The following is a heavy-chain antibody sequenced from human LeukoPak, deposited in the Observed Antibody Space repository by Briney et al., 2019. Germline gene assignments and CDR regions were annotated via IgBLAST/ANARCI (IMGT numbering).Heavy chain of an antibody. CDR1: GYTFTGYH. CDR3: ARVHSSSSGSYDIFNP. D-gene: IGHD6-6*01. Sequence: GASVKVSCKASGYTFTGYHMHWVRQAPGQGLEWMGWINPNSGGTNYAQKFQGRVTMTRDTSISTAYMELSRLRSDDTAVYYCARVHSSSSGSYDIFNPWGQGTLVTVSS. V-gene: IGHV1-2*02. CDR2: INPNSGGT. J-gene: IGHJ5*02.